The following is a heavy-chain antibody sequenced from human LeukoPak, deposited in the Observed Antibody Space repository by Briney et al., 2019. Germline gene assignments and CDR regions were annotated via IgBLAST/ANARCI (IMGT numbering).Heavy chain of an antibody. V-gene: IGHV1-18*01. CDR3: ARVYYDSGSYWADY. Sequence: GASVTASCTTSGYTFTSNGISWVRQAPGQGLEWIGWISTYNGNTNYAQKLQGRVTMTTDTSTTTAYMELRSLTSDDTAVYYCARVYYDSGSYWADYWGQGTLVSVSS. CDR2: ISTYNGNT. J-gene: IGHJ4*02. CDR1: GYTFTSNG. D-gene: IGHD3-10*01.